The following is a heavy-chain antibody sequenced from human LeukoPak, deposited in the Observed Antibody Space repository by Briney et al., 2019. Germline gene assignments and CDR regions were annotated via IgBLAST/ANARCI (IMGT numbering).Heavy chain of an antibody. CDR2: ISGSNGNT. D-gene: IGHD1-26*01. CDR3: ARSGRGTYYYFDY. Sequence: ASVKVSCKASGYTFTRYRMCWVRQAPGQGLEWMGWISGSNGNTNYAQKLQGRVTMTTDTSTGTPYMEPRSLRSDDTAVYCCARSGRGTYYYFDYWGQGTLVTVSS. CDR1: GYTFTRYR. J-gene: IGHJ4*02. V-gene: IGHV1-18*01.